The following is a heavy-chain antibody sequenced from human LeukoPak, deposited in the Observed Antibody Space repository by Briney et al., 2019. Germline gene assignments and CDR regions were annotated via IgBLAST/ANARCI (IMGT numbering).Heavy chain of an antibody. CDR1: GYTFSDFY. V-gene: IGHV1-2*02. J-gene: IGHJ4*02. CDR3: ARDPLSNSWYYFDY. D-gene: IGHD2-2*01. CDR2: IHPNSGGT. Sequence: ASVKVSCKASGYTFSDFYVHWVRQAPGQGLEWMGWIHPNSGGTNYAQRLQGRVTMTRDRSISTAYMELGRLTSDDTAVYYCARDPLSNSWYYFDYWGQGTLVTVSS.